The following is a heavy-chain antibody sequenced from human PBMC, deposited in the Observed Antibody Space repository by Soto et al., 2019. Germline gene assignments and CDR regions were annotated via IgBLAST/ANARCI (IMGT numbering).Heavy chain of an antibody. CDR3: ARGNPYYYGSGSYYGNWFDP. Sequence: PSETLSLTCTVSGGSISSGGYYWSWIRQHPGKGLEWIGYIYYSGSTNYNPSLKSRVTISVDTSKNHFSLKLSSVTAADTAVYYCARGNPYYYGSGSYYGNWFDPWGQGTLVTVSS. CDR2: IYYSGST. V-gene: IGHV4-31*03. CDR1: GGSISSGGYY. D-gene: IGHD3-10*01. J-gene: IGHJ5*02.